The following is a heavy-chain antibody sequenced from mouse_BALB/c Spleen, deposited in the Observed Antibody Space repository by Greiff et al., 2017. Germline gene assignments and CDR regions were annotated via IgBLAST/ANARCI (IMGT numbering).Heavy chain of an antibody. J-gene: IGHJ3*01. Sequence: DVKLQESGAELVKPGASVKLSCTASGFNIKDTYMHWVKQRPEQGLEWIGRIDPANGNTKYDPKFQGKATITADTSSNTAYLQLSSLTSEDTAVYYCARGDYDPFWGQGTLVTVSA. CDR2: IDPANGNT. V-gene: IGHV14-3*02. D-gene: IGHD2-4*01. CDR1: GFNIKDTY. CDR3: ARGDYDPF.